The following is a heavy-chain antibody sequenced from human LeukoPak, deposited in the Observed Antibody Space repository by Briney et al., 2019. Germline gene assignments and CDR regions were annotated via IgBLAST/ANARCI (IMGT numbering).Heavy chain of an antibody. V-gene: IGHV4-61*05. D-gene: IGHD6-19*01. CDR3: ATTLYSSGSPTWFDP. J-gene: IGHJ5*02. CDR2: IYYSGST. Sequence: SETLSLTCTVSGGSISSTSNYWGWIRQPPGKGLEWIGYIYYSGSTNYNPSLKSRVTISVDTSKNQFSLELSSVTAADTAVYYCATTLYSSGSPTWFDPWGQGTLVTVSS. CDR1: GGSISSTSNY.